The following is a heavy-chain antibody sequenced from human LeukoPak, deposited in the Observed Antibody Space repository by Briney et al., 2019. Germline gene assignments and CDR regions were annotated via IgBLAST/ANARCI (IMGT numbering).Heavy chain of an antibody. CDR3: ARVSDCSGGSCYFDY. D-gene: IGHD2-15*01. J-gene: IGHJ4*02. CDR1: GGSFSGYY. V-gene: IGHV4-34*01. Sequence: SETLSLTCAVYGGSFSGYYWSWIRQPPGKGLGWIGEINHSGSTNYNPSLKSRVTISVDTSKNQLSLKLRSVTAADTAVYYCARVSDCSGGSCYFDYWGQGTLVTVSS. CDR2: INHSGST.